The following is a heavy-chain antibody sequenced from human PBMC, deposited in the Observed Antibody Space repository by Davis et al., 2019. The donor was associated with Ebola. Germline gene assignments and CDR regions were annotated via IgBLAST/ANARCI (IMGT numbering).Heavy chain of an antibody. V-gene: IGHV3-30*04. CDR3: TSSMIEGTDY. CDR2: IAYDGRYE. Sequence: GESLKISCAVSGITFSRYAMHWVRQAPGKGLEWVTDIAYDGRYESYAESVKGRFTISRDNSENTAYLQMNSLKTEDTAVYYCTSSMIEGTDYWGQGTLVTVSS. D-gene: IGHD3-22*01. CDR1: GITFSRYA. J-gene: IGHJ4*02.